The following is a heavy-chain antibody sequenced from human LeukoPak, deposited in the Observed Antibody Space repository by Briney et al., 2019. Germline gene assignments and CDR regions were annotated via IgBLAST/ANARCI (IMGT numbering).Heavy chain of an antibody. CDR1: GASLSTYY. CDR2: IFYSGGT. Sequence: SETLSLTCIVSGASLSTYYGTWIRQPPGKGLEWIGYIFYSGGTNYNSSLKSRVTLSIDTSKNQFSLELTSVTAADTAVYCCARIGAAGTRYYFDYWSQGTLVTVSS. J-gene: IGHJ4*02. CDR3: ARIGAAGTRYYFDY. V-gene: IGHV4-59*01. D-gene: IGHD6-13*01.